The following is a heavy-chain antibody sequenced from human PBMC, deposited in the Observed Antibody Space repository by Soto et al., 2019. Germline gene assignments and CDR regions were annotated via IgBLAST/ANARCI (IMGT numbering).Heavy chain of an antibody. CDR1: GFTFSSYG. D-gene: IGHD3-9*01. J-gene: IGHJ6*02. CDR3: ARDVLRYFDSGQNYYGMDV. CDR2: IWYDGSNK. V-gene: IGHV3-33*01. Sequence: GGSLRLSCAASGFTFSSYGMHWVRQAPGKGLEWVAVIWYDGSNKYYADSVKGRFTISRDNSKNTLYLQMNSLRAEDTAVYYCARDVLRYFDSGQNYYGMDVWGQGTTVTVSS.